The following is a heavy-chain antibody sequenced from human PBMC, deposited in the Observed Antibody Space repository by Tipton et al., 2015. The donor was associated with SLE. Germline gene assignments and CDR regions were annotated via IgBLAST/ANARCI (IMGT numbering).Heavy chain of an antibody. D-gene: IGHD3-10*01. V-gene: IGHV4-4*09. Sequence: GLVKPSETLSLSCTVSGGSINSYSWTWIRQPPGKGLEWIGYMYTSRSTTYNPSLKSRVSISLDTSKNQFSLKLSSVTAADTAVYYCATPGSGSYLWNAFNIWGQGTMVTVSS. CDR2: MYTSRST. CDR1: GGSINSYS. J-gene: IGHJ3*02. CDR3: ATPGSGSYLWNAFNI.